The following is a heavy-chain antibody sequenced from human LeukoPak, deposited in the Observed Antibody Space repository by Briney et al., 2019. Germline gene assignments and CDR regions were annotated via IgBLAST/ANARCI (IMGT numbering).Heavy chain of an antibody. Sequence: SETLSLTCSVSGDSFTSDYWSWLRQPAGKGLEWIGRIYYSGSTYYNPSLKSRVTISVDTSKNQFSLKLSSVTAADTAVYYCARLRSSFFGYWGQGTLVTVSS. CDR1: GDSFTSDY. D-gene: IGHD2/OR15-2a*01. V-gene: IGHV4-59*05. J-gene: IGHJ4*02. CDR2: IYYSGST. CDR3: ARLRSSFFGY.